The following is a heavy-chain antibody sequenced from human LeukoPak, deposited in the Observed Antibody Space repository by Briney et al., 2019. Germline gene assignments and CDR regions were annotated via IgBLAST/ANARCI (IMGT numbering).Heavy chain of an antibody. CDR2: AYYRSKWYN. D-gene: IGHD6-19*01. Sequence: SQTLSLTCAISGDSVSSNSAAWNWIRQSPSRGLEWLGRAYYRSKWYNDYAVSVKSRITINPDTSKNQFSLQLNSVTPEDTAVYYCARGYSSGWSYYYYYYYYMDVWGKGTTVTVSS. CDR1: GDSVSSNSAA. J-gene: IGHJ6*03. V-gene: IGHV6-1*01. CDR3: ARGYSSGWSYYYYYYYYMDV.